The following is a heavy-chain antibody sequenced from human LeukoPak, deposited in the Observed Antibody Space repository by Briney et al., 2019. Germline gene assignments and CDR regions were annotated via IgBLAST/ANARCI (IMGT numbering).Heavy chain of an antibody. CDR3: ARDWDGGFDY. D-gene: IGHD4-23*01. Sequence: PGGSLRLSCAASGFTFSSYSMNWVRQAPGKGREWVSSISSSSSYIYYADSVKGRFTISRDNAKNSLYLQMNSLRAEDTAVYYCARDWDGGFDYWGQGTLVTVSS. CDR1: GFTFSSYS. CDR2: ISSSSSYI. J-gene: IGHJ4*02. V-gene: IGHV3-21*01.